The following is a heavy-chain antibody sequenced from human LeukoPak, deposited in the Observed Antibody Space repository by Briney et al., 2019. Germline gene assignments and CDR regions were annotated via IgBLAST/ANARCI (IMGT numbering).Heavy chain of an antibody. V-gene: IGHV4-34*01. Sequence: SETLSLTCAVYGGSFSGYYWSWIRQPPGKGLEWIGEINHSGSTYYNPSLKSRVTISVDTSKNQFSLKLSSVTAADTAVYYCARHGNYDFWSGSYFDYWGQGTLVTVSS. CDR1: GGSFSGYY. J-gene: IGHJ4*02. D-gene: IGHD3-3*01. CDR3: ARHGNYDFWSGSYFDY. CDR2: INHSGST.